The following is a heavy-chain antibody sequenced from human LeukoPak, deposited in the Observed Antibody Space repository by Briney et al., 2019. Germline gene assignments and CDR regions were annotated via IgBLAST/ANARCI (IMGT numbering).Heavy chain of an antibody. D-gene: IGHD1-14*01. CDR1: GGSIRTYY. CDR3: ARDNRDYCDF. Sequence: PSETLSLTCSVSGGSIRTYYWSWIRQSADKGLEYIGRMQAIGTTNYNPSLKSRVTISVDKSKNQFSLKLTSVTAADTAVYFCARDNRDYCDFWGQGILVTVSS. J-gene: IGHJ4*02. V-gene: IGHV4-4*07. CDR2: MQAIGTT.